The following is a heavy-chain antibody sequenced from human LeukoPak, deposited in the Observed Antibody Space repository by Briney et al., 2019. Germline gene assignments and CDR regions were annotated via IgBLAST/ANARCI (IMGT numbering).Heavy chain of an antibody. Sequence: GGSLRLSCAASGFTFSSYAMHWVRQAPGKGLEWVAAISYDGSNKYYADSVKGRFTISRDNSKNTLYLQRTSLKAEDTAVYYCARAGDVKEIDDLAYWGQETLVTASS. CDR2: ISYDGSNK. CDR3: ARAGDVKEIDDLAY. V-gene: IGHV3-30-3*01. D-gene: IGHD3-3*01. CDR1: GFTFSSYA. J-gene: IGHJ4*02.